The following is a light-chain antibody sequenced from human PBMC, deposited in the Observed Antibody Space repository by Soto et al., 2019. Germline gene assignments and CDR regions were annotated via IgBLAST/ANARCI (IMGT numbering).Light chain of an antibody. J-gene: IGKJ4*01. V-gene: IGKV3-20*01. CDR3: QRYGALPPT. CDR2: GAS. CDR1: QTVSNTY. Sequence: EIVLTQFPGALSLSPGERVTLSCRASQTVSNTYLAWYQQKSGQTPKFLIYGASNRATGIPDRFSGSGSGTVFTVTISRLEPEDFAVYYCQRYGALPPTFGGGTKVEIK.